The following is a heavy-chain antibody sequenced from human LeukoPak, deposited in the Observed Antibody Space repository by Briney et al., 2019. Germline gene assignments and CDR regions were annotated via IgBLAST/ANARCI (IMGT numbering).Heavy chain of an antibody. CDR3: AKVMAASGPGGCFDY. V-gene: IGHV3-23*01. J-gene: IGHJ4*02. D-gene: IGHD6-25*01. CDR1: GFTFSSYA. CDR2: ISSGGDST. Sequence: GGYQRLSCAASGFTFSSYAMGWVRQAPGKGLDWVSAISSGGDSTYYSDSVKGRFTISRDNSKNTLFLQMTSLRPDDTAVYYCAKVMAASGPGGCFDYWGQGTLVTVSS.